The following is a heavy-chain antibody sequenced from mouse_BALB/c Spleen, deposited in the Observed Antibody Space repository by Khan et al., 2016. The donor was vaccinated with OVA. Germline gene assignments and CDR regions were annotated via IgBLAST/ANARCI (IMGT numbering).Heavy chain of an antibody. J-gene: IGHJ1*01. Sequence: QVRLQQSGPEVVKPGASVKMSCKASGYTFIRSYIHWVKQRPGQGLEWIGWIYPGDGRTKYNEKFKAKTTLTADKSSSIAYILFSSLTSEDSAIYFCAISNYGSYWYFDVWGAGTTVTVSS. CDR2: IYPGDGRT. V-gene: IGHV1S56*01. D-gene: IGHD1-1*01. CDR3: AISNYGSYWYFDV. CDR1: GYTFIRSY.